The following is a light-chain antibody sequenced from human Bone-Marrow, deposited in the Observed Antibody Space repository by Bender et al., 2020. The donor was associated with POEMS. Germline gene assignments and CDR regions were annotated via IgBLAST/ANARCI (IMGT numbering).Light chain of an antibody. Sequence: QSALTQPPSVSGSPGQSITISCTGTSSDVGSYNLVSWYQHHPGKAPKLMIYEVSKRPSGVPDRFSGSKSGNTASLTVSGLQADDEADYYCCLYAGSSTLVFGGGTKLTVL. V-gene: IGLV2-23*02. CDR3: CLYAGSSTLV. J-gene: IGLJ2*01. CDR2: EVS. CDR1: SSDVGSYNL.